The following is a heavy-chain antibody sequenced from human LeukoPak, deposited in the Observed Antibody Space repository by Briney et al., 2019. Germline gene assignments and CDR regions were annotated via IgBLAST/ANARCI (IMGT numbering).Heavy chain of an antibody. CDR2: LSGSGITT. Sequence: GGSLRLSCAASGFTFSNSAMSWVRQAPGKGLEWVSTLSGSGITTYYADSVKGRFTISRDNSKNALYLQMNSLRAEDTVVYYCAKGIYSSGWSYFDYWGHGTLVTVSS. CDR3: AKGIYSSGWSYFDY. D-gene: IGHD6-19*01. J-gene: IGHJ4*01. CDR1: GFTFSNSA. V-gene: IGHV3-23*01.